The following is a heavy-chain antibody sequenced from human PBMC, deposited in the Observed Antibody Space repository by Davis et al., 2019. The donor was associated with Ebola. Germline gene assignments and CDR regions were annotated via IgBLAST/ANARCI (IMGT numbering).Heavy chain of an antibody. V-gene: IGHV6-1*01. Sequence: PSETLSLTCAISGDSVSTAGWNWIRQSPSRGLEWLGRTYYKSKWYNDYAVSVKSRITINPDTSKNQFSLEVNSVTPEDTAVYYCARGWLRRYLDYWGQGIPVTVSS. CDR3: ARGWLRRYLDY. CDR2: TYYKSKWYN. D-gene: IGHD3-9*01. CDR1: GDSVSTAG. J-gene: IGHJ4*02.